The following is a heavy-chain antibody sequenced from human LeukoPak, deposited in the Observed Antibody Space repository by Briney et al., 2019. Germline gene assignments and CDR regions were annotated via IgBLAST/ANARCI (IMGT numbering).Heavy chain of an antibody. CDR1: GYTFTAYY. J-gene: IGHJ4*02. CDR3: LVRGVPTDDY. Sequence: ASVKVSCMASGYTFTAYYTHWVRQAPGQGLEWMGWINPNSGGTNYAQKFQGRVTMTRDTSISTAYMELSRLRSDDTAVYYCLVRGVPTDDYWGQGTLVTVSS. CDR2: INPNSGGT. D-gene: IGHD3-10*01. V-gene: IGHV1-2*02.